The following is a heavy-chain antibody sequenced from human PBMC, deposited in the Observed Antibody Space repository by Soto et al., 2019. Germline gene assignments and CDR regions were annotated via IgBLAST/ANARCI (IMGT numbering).Heavy chain of an antibody. Sequence: SETLSLTCTVSGGSISSGDYYWSWIRQPPGKGLEWIGYIYYSGSTYYNTSLKSRVTISVDTSKNQFSLKLSSVTAADTAVYYCARQLELQQFDYWGQGTLVTISS. CDR1: GGSISSGDYY. J-gene: IGHJ4*02. CDR2: IYYSGST. V-gene: IGHV4-30-4*01. D-gene: IGHD1-7*01. CDR3: ARQLELQQFDY.